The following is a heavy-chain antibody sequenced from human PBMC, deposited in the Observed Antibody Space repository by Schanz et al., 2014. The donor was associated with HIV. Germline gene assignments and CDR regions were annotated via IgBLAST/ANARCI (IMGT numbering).Heavy chain of an antibody. V-gene: IGHV3-9*01. Sequence: EVQLVESGGGLVQPGRSLRLSCAASGFTFDDYAMHWVRQAPGKGLEWVSGISWNSGSIGYADSVKGRFTISRDNAKNSLYLQMNSLRVEDTAVYYCARDRMTANWKNAMDVWGQGTTVTVSS. D-gene: IGHD1-20*01. CDR3: ARDRMTANWKNAMDV. CDR1: GFTFDDYA. J-gene: IGHJ6*02. CDR2: ISWNSGSI.